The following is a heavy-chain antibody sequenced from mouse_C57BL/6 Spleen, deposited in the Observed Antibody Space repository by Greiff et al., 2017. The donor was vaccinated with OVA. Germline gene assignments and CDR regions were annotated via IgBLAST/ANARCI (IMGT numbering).Heavy chain of an antibody. CDR2: ISYDGSN. D-gene: IGHD2-4*01. V-gene: IGHV3-6*01. CDR3: ANIYYDYDGDWYFDV. CDR1: GYSITSGYY. Sequence: DVKLQESGPGLVKPSQSLSLTCSVTGYSITSGYYWNWIRQFPGNKLEWMGYISYDGSNNYNPSLKNRISITRDTSKNQFFLKLNSVTTEDTATYYCANIYYDYDGDWYFDVWGTGTTVTVSS. J-gene: IGHJ1*03.